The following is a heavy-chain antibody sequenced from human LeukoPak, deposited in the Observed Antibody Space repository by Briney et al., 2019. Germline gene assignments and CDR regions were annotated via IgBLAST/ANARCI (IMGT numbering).Heavy chain of an antibody. CDR1: GGSISSSNW. CDR3: AREHYGSGSYYNQNWFDP. D-gene: IGHD3-10*01. CDR2: IYHSGST. Sequence: SETLSLTCAVSGGSISSSNWWSWVRQPPGQGLEWIGEIYHSGSTNYNPSLKSRVTISVDKSKNQFSLKLSSVTAADTAVYYCAREHYGSGSYYNQNWFDPWGQGTLVTVSS. J-gene: IGHJ5*02. V-gene: IGHV4-4*02.